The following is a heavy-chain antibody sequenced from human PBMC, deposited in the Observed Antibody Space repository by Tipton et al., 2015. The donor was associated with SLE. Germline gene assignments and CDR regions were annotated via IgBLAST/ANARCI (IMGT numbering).Heavy chain of an antibody. CDR1: GFTFSNAW. J-gene: IGHJ4*02. D-gene: IGHD2-21*01. Sequence: GSLRLSCAASGFTFSNAWMSWVRQAPGKGLEWVGRIKSKTDGGTTDYAAPVKGRFTISRDDSKNTLYLQMNSLKTEDTAVYYCTTDHPMYCGGDCPDYWGQGTLVTVSS. CDR2: IKSKTDGGTT. CDR3: TTDHPMYCGGDCPDY. V-gene: IGHV3-15*01.